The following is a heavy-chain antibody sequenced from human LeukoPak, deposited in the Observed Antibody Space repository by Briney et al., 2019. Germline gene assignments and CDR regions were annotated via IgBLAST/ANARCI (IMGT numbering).Heavy chain of an antibody. CDR1: GGSFSGYY. J-gene: IGHJ6*02. Sequence: SETLSLTCAVYGGSFSGYYWSWIRQPPGKGLEWIGEINHSGSTNYNPSLKSRVTISVDTSKNQFSLKLSSVTAADTAVYYCARARTGRGGVAYYYYGMDVWGQGTTVTVSS. V-gene: IGHV4-34*01. D-gene: IGHD3-10*01. CDR2: INHSGST. CDR3: ARARTGRGGVAYYYYGMDV.